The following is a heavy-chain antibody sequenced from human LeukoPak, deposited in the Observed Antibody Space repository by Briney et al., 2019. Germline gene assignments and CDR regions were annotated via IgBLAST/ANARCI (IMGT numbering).Heavy chain of an antibody. V-gene: IGHV3-23*01. CDR1: GFTFSSYS. Sequence: GGSLRLSCAASGFTFSSYSMSWVRQAPGKGLQWVSVIIGSGSSTYYADSVKGRFTISRDNSRNTLYLQMNSLRAEDTAVYYCARGSGSYYTTPDFDYWGQGTLVTVSS. CDR3: ARGSGSYYTTPDFDY. J-gene: IGHJ4*02. D-gene: IGHD3-10*01. CDR2: IIGSGSST.